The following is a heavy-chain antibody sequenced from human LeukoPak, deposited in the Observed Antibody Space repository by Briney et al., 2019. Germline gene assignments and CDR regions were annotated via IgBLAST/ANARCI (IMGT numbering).Heavy chain of an antibody. Sequence: GGSLRLSCAASGFTFSSYGMHWVRQAPGKGLEWVAVISYDGSNKYYADSVKGRFTISRDNSKNTLYLQMNSLRAEDTAVYYCAKDVAFDIWGQGTMVTVSS. CDR2: ISYDGSNK. V-gene: IGHV3-30*18. J-gene: IGHJ3*02. CDR1: GFTFSSYG. CDR3: AKDVAFDI.